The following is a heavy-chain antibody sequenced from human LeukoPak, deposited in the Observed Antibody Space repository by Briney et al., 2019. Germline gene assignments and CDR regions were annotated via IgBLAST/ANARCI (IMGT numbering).Heavy chain of an antibody. Sequence: GGSLRLSCAASGFTFDDYAMHWVRPAPGKGLEWVWGINWNSGSISYAYSVKGRFTISRDNAKNSLYLQMNSLRAEDTALYFCAKDNLRYDFWSGYYYYGMDVCGQGTTVTVSS. CDR3: AKDNLRYDFWSGYYYYGMDV. CDR1: GFTFDDYA. V-gene: IGHV3-9*01. J-gene: IGHJ6*02. CDR2: INWNSGSI. D-gene: IGHD3-3*01.